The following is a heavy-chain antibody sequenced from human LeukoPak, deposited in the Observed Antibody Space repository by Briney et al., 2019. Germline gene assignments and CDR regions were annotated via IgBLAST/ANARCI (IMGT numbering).Heavy chain of an antibody. Sequence: PGGSLRLSCAASGFTFSSYSMNWVRQAPGKGLEWVAVIWYDGSNKYYADSVKGRFTISRDNSKNTLYLQMNSLRAEDTAVYYCARDHTIGGFDYWGQGTLVTVSS. CDR1: GFTFSSYS. CDR3: ARDHTIGGFDY. J-gene: IGHJ4*02. CDR2: IWYDGSNK. D-gene: IGHD3-3*01. V-gene: IGHV3-33*08.